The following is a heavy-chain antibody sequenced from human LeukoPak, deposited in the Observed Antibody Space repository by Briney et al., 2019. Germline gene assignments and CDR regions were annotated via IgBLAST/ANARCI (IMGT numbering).Heavy chain of an antibody. CDR1: VYTFTGYY. D-gene: IGHD3-10*01. J-gene: IGHJ4*02. CDR2: INPNSGGT. Sequence: ASVKVSCKASVYTFTGYYMHWVRQAPGQGLEWMGWINPNSGGTNYAQKFQGRVTMTRDTSISTAYMELSRLRSDDTAVYYCARLPMVRGATPFDYWGQGTLVTVSS. V-gene: IGHV1-2*02. CDR3: ARLPMVRGATPFDY.